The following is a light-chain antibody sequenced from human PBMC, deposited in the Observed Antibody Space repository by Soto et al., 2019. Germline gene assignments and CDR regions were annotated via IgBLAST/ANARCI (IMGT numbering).Light chain of an antibody. CDR2: EVS. V-gene: IGLV2-14*01. J-gene: IGLJ3*02. Sequence: QSVLTQPASVSGSPGQSITIFCTGTSSDVGGYNYVSWYQQHSGKAPKLMIFEVSNRPSGVSDRFSGSRSGNTASLTISGLQAEDEADYYCSSYTTASTWVFGGGTKLTVL. CDR3: SSYTTASTWV. CDR1: SSDVGGYNY.